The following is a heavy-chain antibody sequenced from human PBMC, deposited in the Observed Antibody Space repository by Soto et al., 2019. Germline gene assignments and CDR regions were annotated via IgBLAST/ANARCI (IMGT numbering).Heavy chain of an antibody. Sequence: SETLSLTCAVYGGSFSGYYWSWIRQPPGKGLEWIGEINHSGSTNYNPSLKSRVTISVDTSKNQFSLKLSSVTAADTAVYYCARGIDYWGQGTLVTVSS. CDR1: GGSFSGYY. J-gene: IGHJ4*02. CDR3: ARGIDY. V-gene: IGHV4-34*01. CDR2: INHSGST.